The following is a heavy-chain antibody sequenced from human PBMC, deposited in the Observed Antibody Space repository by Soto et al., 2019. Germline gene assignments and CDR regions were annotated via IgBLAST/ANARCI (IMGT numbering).Heavy chain of an antibody. CDR2: INPDSGGA. V-gene: IGHV1-2*02. Sequence: ASVKVSCKASGYTFTGYYMHCVRQAPGQGLEWMGWINPDSGGANYAQKFQGRVTMTRDTSISTAYMELSRLRSDDTAVYYCARDLIGYYDFWSGSEYWFDPWGQGTLVTVSS. D-gene: IGHD3-3*01. CDR1: GYTFTGYY. J-gene: IGHJ5*02. CDR3: ARDLIGYYDFWSGSEYWFDP.